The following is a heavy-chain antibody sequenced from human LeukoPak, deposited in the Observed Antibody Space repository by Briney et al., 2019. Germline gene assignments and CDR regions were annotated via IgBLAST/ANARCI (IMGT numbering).Heavy chain of an antibody. CDR2: IVVGSGNT. J-gene: IGHJ4*02. V-gene: IGHV1-58*01. CDR3: AAESAPYSGYDSHYFDY. CDR1: GFTFTSSA. Sequence: SVKVSCKASGFTFTSSAVQWVRQARGQRLEWIGWIVVGSGNTNYAQKFQERVTITRDMSTSTAYMELSSLRSEDTAVYYCAAESAPYSGYDSHYFDYWGQGTLVTVSS. D-gene: IGHD5-12*01.